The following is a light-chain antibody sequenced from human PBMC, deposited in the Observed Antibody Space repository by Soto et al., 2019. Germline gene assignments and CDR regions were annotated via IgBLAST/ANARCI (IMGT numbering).Light chain of an antibody. CDR2: DAS. Sequence: EIVLTQSPATLSLSPGERATLSFRASQSVSSYLAWYQQKPGQAPRLLIYDASNRATGIPARFSGSGSGTDFTLTSSSLAPEDFAVYYCQQRSNWPPYTFGQGTRLEIK. J-gene: IGKJ5*01. CDR1: QSVSSY. CDR3: QQRSNWPPYT. V-gene: IGKV3-11*01.